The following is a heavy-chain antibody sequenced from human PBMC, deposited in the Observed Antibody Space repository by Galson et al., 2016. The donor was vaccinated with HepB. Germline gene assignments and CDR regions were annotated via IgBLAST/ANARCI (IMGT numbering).Heavy chain of an antibody. J-gene: IGHJ2*01. Sequence: KGLEWVAVISYDGNNKFYGDSVKGRFTISRDNSRNTLYLQMNSLRAEDTAVYYCVREGELLFWDFDLWGRGTLVTVSS. D-gene: IGHD1-7*01. CDR2: ISYDGNNK. V-gene: IGHV3-30*04. CDR3: VREGELLFWDFDL.